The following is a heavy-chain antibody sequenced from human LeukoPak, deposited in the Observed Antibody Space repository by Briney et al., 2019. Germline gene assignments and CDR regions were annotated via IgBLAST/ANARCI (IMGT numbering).Heavy chain of an antibody. J-gene: IGHJ4*02. D-gene: IGHD6-13*01. Sequence: NPSETLILTCAVYGGSFSSYYWSWIRQPPGKGLEWIGEINHSGSTNYNPSLKSRVTISVDTSKNQFSLKLSSVTAADTAVYYCARGNSWYDYFDYWGQGTLVTVSS. CDR1: GGSFSSYY. CDR2: INHSGST. V-gene: IGHV4-34*01. CDR3: ARGNSWYDYFDY.